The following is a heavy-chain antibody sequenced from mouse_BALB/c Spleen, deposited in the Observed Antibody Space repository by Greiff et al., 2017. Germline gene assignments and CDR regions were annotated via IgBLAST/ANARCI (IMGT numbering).Heavy chain of an antibody. CDR3: AREGGFPTMTTKGFAY. D-gene: IGHD2-10*01. CDR2: INPGSGGT. V-gene: IGHV1-54*03. J-gene: IGHJ3*01. Sequence: QVQLQQSGAELVRPGTSVKVSCKASGYAFTNYLIEWVKQRPGQGLEWIGVINPGSGGTNYNEKFKGKATLTADKSSSTAYMQLSSLTSDDSAVYFCAREGGFPTMTTKGFAYWGQGTLVTVSA. CDR1: GYAFTNYL.